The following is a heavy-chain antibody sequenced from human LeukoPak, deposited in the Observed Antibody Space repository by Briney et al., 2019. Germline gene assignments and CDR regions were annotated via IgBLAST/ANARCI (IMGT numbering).Heavy chain of an antibody. CDR3: TTDCGRTSCYGDGAFDI. D-gene: IGHD2-2*01. V-gene: IGHV3-15*01. CDR2: IKGKADDGTT. J-gene: IGHJ3*02. Sequence: GGSLRLSCAASGFPFTNAWMSWGRQPPGRGLEWVGRIKGKADDGTTDYTAPVKDRFTISRDDSINTLYLQMNSLKTEDTALYYCTTDCGRTSCYGDGAFDIWGQGTMVTVSS. CDR1: GFPFTNAW.